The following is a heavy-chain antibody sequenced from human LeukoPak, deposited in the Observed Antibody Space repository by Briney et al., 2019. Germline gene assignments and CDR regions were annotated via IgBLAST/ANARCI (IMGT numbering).Heavy chain of an antibody. CDR1: GYTFTGYY. V-gene: IGHV1-2*02. D-gene: IGHD2-15*01. CDR3: ARSGIVVVVAATAENDY. J-gene: IGHJ4*02. Sequence: ASVKVSCKASGYTFTGYYMHWVRQAPGQGLEWMGWINPNSGGTNYAQKFQGRVTMTRDTSISTAYMELSRLRSDDTAVYYCARSGIVVVVAATAENDYWGQGTLVTVSS. CDR2: INPNSGGT.